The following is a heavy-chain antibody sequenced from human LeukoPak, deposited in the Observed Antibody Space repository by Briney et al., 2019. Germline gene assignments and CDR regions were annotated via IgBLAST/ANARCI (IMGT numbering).Heavy chain of an antibody. CDR1: GGSFSGYY. J-gene: IGHJ4*02. CDR2: INHSGST. V-gene: IGHV4-34*01. CDR3: ARQDIVATASPIDY. D-gene: IGHD5-12*01. Sequence: SETLSLTRAVYGGSFSGYYWSWIRQPPGKGLEWIGEINHSGSTNYRPSLKSRVTISVDTPKNQISLKLSSVTAADTAVYYCARQDIVATASPIDYWGQGTLVTVSS.